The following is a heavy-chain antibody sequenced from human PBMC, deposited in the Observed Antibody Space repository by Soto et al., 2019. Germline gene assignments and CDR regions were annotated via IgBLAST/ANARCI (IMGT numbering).Heavy chain of an antibody. J-gene: IGHJ5*02. CDR2: ISYDGSNK. Sequence: GGSLRLSCAASGFTFSSYGMHWVRQAPGKGLEWVAVISYDGSNKYYADSVKGRFTISRDNSKNTLYLQMNSLRAEDTAVYYCAKSSATVTYNWFDPWGQGTLVTVSS. V-gene: IGHV3-30*18. CDR1: GFTFSSYG. D-gene: IGHD4-4*01. CDR3: AKSSATVTYNWFDP.